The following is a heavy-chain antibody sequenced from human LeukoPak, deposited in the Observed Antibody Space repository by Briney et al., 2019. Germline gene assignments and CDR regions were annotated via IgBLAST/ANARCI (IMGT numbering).Heavy chain of an antibody. CDR2: IYYSGST. V-gene: IGHV4-59*01. D-gene: IGHD3-10*01. Sequence: SETLSLTCTVSGGSISSYYWSWIRQPPGKGLEWIGYIYYSGSTNYNPSLKSRVTISVDTSKNQFSLKLSSVTAADTAVYYCARGGLLWFGELSYFDYWGQGTLVTASS. CDR3: ARGGLLWFGELSYFDY. CDR1: GGSISSYY. J-gene: IGHJ4*02.